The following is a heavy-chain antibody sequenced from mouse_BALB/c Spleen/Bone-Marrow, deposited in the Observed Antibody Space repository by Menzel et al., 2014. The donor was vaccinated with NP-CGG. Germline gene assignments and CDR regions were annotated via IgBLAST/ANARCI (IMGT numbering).Heavy chain of an antibody. D-gene: IGHD4-1*01. J-gene: IGHJ4*01. CDR1: GYTFTSYW. Sequence: LVESGAELAKPGASVKMSCKASGYTFTSYWTHWVKQRPGQGLEWIGYINPSTGYTEYNQKFKDKATLTADKSSSTAYMQLSSLTSEDSAVYYCARTGNAMDYWGQGTSVTVSS. CDR2: INPSTGYT. V-gene: IGHV1-7*01. CDR3: ARTGNAMDY.